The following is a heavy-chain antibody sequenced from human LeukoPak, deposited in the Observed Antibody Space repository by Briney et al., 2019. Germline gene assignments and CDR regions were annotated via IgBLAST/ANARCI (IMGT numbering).Heavy chain of an antibody. D-gene: IGHD7-27*01. CDR2: ISYDGSNK. Sequence: GGSLRLSCAASGFTFSSYAMHWVRQAPGKGLEWVAVISYDGSNKYYADSVKGRFTISRDNSKNTLYLQMNSLRAEDTAVYYCARDVWGYYYYGMDVWGQGTTVTVSS. CDR1: GFTFSSYA. CDR3: ARDVWGYYYYGMDV. J-gene: IGHJ6*02. V-gene: IGHV3-30-3*01.